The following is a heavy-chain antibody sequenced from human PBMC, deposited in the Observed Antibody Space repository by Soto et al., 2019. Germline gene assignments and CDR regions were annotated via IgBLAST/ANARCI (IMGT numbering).Heavy chain of an antibody. Sequence: EVQLVESGGGLVQPGGSLRLSCAASGFTFSSYWMHWVRQAPGKGLVWVSSINSDGSSTSYADSVKGRFTISRDNAKNTLYLQKNSLRDEDTAVYYCSVAMAGPTAIGYWGQGTLVTVSS. CDR1: GFTFSSYW. D-gene: IGHD6-19*01. CDR2: INSDGSST. J-gene: IGHJ4*02. CDR3: SVAMAGPTAIGY. V-gene: IGHV3-74*01.